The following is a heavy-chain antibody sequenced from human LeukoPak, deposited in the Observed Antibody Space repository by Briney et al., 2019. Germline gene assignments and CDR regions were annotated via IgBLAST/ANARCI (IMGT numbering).Heavy chain of an antibody. CDR3: ARVRVGVVAATDYYYYMDV. J-gene: IGHJ6*03. CDR2: IKQDGSEK. CDR1: GFTFSSYW. D-gene: IGHD2-15*01. Sequence: GGSLRLSCAASGFTFSSYWMSWVRQAPGKGLEWVANIKQDGSEKYYVDSVKGRFTISRDNAKNSLYLQMNSLRAEDTAVYYCARVRVGVVAATDYYYYMDVWGKGTTVTVSS. V-gene: IGHV3-7*01.